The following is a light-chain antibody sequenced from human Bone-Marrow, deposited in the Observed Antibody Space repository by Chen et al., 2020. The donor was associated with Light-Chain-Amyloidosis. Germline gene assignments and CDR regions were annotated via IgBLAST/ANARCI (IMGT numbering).Light chain of an antibody. Sequence: SSVLTQPSSVSVAPGQTATIACGGNNIGSTSVHWYQQTPGQAPLLVVYDDSDRPSGIPERLCGSNSGNTATLTISRVEAGDEADYYCQVWDRSSDRPVFGGGTKLTVL. J-gene: IGLJ3*02. CDR2: DDS. CDR3: QVWDRSSDRPV. V-gene: IGLV3-21*02. CDR1: NIGSTS.